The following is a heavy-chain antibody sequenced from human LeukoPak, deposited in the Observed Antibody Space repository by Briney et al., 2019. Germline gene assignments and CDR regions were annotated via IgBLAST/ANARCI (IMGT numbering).Heavy chain of an antibody. CDR2: ISWNSGSI. CDR3: AKGLHFYGSGDEGWFDP. J-gene: IGHJ5*02. V-gene: IGHV3-9*01. Sequence: GGSLRLSCAASGFTFDDYAMHWVRHAPGKGLEWVSGISWNSGSIGYADSVKGRFTISRDNAKNSLYLQMNSLRAEDTALYYCAKGLHFYGSGDEGWFDPWGQGTLVTVSS. D-gene: IGHD3-10*01. CDR1: GFTFDDYA.